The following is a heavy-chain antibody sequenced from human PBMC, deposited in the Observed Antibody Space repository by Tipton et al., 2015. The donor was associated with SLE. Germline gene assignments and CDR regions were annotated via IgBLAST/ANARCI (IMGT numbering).Heavy chain of an antibody. CDR2: IYYSGTT. V-gene: IGHV4-39*07. D-gene: IGHD5-18*01. J-gene: IGHJ6*02. Sequence: TLSLTCTVSGGSIRSSSYYWAWVRQPPGKGLEWIGSIYYSGTTHYNPSLKSRVTISVDTSKNQFSLKLTAVTAADTAMYYCARISVDTTMARRVDYGMDVWGQGTTVTVSS. CDR1: GGSIRSSSYY. CDR3: ARISVDTTMARRVDYGMDV.